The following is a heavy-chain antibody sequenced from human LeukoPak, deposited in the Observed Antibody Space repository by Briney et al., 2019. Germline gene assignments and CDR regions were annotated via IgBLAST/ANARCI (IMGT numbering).Heavy chain of an antibody. Sequence: GALRLSCAASGFTFSSYWMHWVRQAPGKGLVWVSRINSDGSGTSYADSVKGRFTISRGNAKNTLYLQMNSLRAEDTAVYYCARDLGYCSSTSCYTWADYYYYGMDVWGQGTTVTVSS. V-gene: IGHV3-74*01. J-gene: IGHJ6*02. D-gene: IGHD2-2*02. CDR3: ARDLGYCSSTSCYTWADYYYYGMDV. CDR2: INSDGSGT. CDR1: GFTFSSYW.